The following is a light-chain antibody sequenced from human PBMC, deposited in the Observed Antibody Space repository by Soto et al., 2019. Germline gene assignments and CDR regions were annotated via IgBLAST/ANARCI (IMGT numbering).Light chain of an antibody. CDR3: QQRSSWPLT. CDR1: QSVRNY. J-gene: IGKJ4*01. CDR2: EAS. V-gene: IGKV3-11*01. Sequence: EIVLTQSPATLSLSPGGRATLSCRASQSVRNYLAWYQQKPGQAPRLLIYEASNRATGIPARFRGSGSGTNFTLSITSLEPEDIAVYYCQQRSSWPLTFGGGTKVDIK.